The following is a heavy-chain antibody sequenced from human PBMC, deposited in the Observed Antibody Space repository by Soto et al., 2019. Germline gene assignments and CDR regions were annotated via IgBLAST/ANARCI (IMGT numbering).Heavy chain of an antibody. J-gene: IGHJ6*02. V-gene: IGHV1-24*01. CDR2: FDPEDGEA. CDR1: GYTLTKLA. D-gene: IGHD3-16*02. CDR3: ATRVSSLGYYNGMNV. Sequence: GASVKVSCKVSGYTLTKLAIYCVRQAAGKGLEWMGGFDPEDGEAIYAQKFQGRVTMTEDTSTDTAYMELSGLRSEDTAVYYCATRVSSLGYYNGMNVWGQGTTVTVSS.